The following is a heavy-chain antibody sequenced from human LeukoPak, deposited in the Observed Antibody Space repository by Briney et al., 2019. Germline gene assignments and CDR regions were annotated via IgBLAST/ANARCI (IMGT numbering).Heavy chain of an antibody. D-gene: IGHD3-22*01. V-gene: IGHV1-2*02. CDR1: GYTFTGYY. J-gene: IGHJ4*02. CDR3: ARVAGYYYDSSGYYLGFDY. CDR2: INPNSGGT. Sequence: ASVKVSCKASGYTFTGYYMHWVRQAPGQGLVWMGWINPNSGGTNYAQKFQGRVTMTRDTSISTAYMELSRLRSDDTAVYYCARVAGYYYDSSGYYLGFDYWGQGTLVTVSS.